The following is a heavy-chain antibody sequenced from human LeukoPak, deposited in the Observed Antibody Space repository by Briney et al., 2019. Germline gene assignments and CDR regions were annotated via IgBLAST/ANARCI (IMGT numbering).Heavy chain of an antibody. V-gene: IGHV3-49*04. CDR3: NRMYSGSSSWALDY. Sequence: PGRSRRLSCTTSGLTFGDHAMSWVRQAPGKRLERVGFIRSKPYGGTTEYAASVKGRFSISRDDSKSFAYLKMNSLKTEDTAVYYCNRMYSGSSSWALDYWGQGTLVTVSS. CDR2: IRSKPYGGTT. J-gene: IGHJ4*02. D-gene: IGHD6-13*01. CDR1: GLTFGDHA.